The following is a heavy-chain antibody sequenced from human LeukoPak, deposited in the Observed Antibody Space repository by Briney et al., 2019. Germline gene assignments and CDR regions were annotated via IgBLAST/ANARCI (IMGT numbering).Heavy chain of an antibody. J-gene: IGHJ4*02. V-gene: IGHV4-34*01. CDR2: INHSGST. CDR1: GGSFSGYY. Sequence: SETLSLTCAIYGGSFSGYYWSWIRQPPGKGLEWIGEINHSGSTNYNPSLKSRVTMSVDTSKNQFSLKLSSVTAADTAVYYCARGQWELPAWDYWGQGTLVTVSS. CDR3: ARGQWELPAWDY. D-gene: IGHD1-26*01.